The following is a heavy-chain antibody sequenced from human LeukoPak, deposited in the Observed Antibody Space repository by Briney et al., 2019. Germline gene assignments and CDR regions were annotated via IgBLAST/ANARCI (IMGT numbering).Heavy chain of an antibody. Sequence: VKISCKVSGYTFTDYYMHWVQQAPGKGLEWMGLVDPEDGETIYAEKFQGRVTITADTSTDTAYMELSSLRSEDTAVYYCATAGVDGDRNFDYWGQGTLVTVSS. D-gene: IGHD4-17*01. CDR2: VDPEDGET. J-gene: IGHJ4*02. CDR3: ATAGVDGDRNFDY. V-gene: IGHV1-69-2*01. CDR1: GYTFTDYY.